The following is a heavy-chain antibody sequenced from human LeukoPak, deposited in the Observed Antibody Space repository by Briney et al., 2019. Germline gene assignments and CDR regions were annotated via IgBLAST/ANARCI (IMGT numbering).Heavy chain of an antibody. CDR1: GLTFSSYW. CDR2: INSDGSDT. CDR3: ARDFGEVVAARYYYYYGMDV. D-gene: IGHD2-15*01. J-gene: IGHJ6*02. V-gene: IGHV3-74*01. Sequence: GGSLRLSCAASGLTFSSYWMHWVRQAPGKGLVWVSRINSDGSDTRYADSVKGRFTISRDNAKNTLYLQMNSLRAEDTAVYYCARDFGEVVAARYYYYYGMDVWGQGTTVTVSS.